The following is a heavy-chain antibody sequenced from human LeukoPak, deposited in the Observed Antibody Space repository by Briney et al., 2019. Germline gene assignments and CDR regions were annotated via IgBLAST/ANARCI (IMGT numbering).Heavy chain of an antibody. CDR1: GFTFSSYG. V-gene: IGHV3-21*01. CDR3: ARGGPDNYFDY. Sequence: GGSLRLSCAASGFTFSSYGMHWVRQAPGKGLEWVSSISSSSSYIYYADSVKGRFTISRDNAKNSLYLQMNSLRAEDTAVYYCARGGPDNYFDYWGQGTLVTVSS. J-gene: IGHJ4*02. CDR2: ISSSSSYI.